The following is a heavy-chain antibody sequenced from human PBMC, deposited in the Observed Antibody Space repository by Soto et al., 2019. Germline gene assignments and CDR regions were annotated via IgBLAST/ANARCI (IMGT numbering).Heavy chain of an antibody. J-gene: IGHJ6*02. CDR2: IIPIFDTA. D-gene: IGHD3-10*01. Sequence: SVEVSCKTSGGTFSSYAISWVRQAPGQGLEWMGGIIPIFDTAIYAQKFQGRVTMTEDTSTDTAYMELSSLRSEDTAVYYCATIRMVRGAPSYYYYGMDVWGQGTTVTV. CDR1: GGTFSSYA. V-gene: IGHV1-69*06. CDR3: ATIRMVRGAPSYYYYGMDV.